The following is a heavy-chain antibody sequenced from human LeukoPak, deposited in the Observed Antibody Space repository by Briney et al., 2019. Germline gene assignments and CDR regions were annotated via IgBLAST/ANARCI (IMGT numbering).Heavy chain of an antibody. CDR3: ARHLKRYGVYSSSSLPDY. Sequence: PSETLSLTCAVYGGSFSGYYWSWIRQPPGKGLEWIGEINHSGSTNYNPSLKSRVTISVDTSKNQFSLKLSSVTAADTAVYYCARHLKRYGVYSSSSLPDYWGQGTLVTVSS. CDR1: GGSFSGYY. CDR2: INHSGST. J-gene: IGHJ4*02. D-gene: IGHD6-6*01. V-gene: IGHV4-34*01.